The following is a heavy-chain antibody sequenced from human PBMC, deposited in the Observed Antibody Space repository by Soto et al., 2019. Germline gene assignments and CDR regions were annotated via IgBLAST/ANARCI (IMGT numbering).Heavy chain of an antibody. V-gene: IGHV4-31*03. CDR1: GGSISSDSYY. Sequence: SETLSLTCTVSGGSISSDSYYWSWIRQHPGKGLEWIGYIYYSGSTYYNPSLKSRVTISVDTSKNQFSLKLSSVTAADTAVYYCARVGNRNYYGSGSYNPYYYYGMDVWGQGTTVTVSS. D-gene: IGHD3-10*01. CDR3: ARVGNRNYYGSGSYNPYYYYGMDV. CDR2: IYYSGST. J-gene: IGHJ6*02.